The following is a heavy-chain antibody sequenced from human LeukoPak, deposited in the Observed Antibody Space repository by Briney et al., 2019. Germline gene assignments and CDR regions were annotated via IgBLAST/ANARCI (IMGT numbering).Heavy chain of an antibody. V-gene: IGHV3-21*01. CDR3: ARDTMIVVVITGEFDY. CDR2: ISSSSSYI. J-gene: IGHJ4*02. CDR1: GFTFSSYN. Sequence: GGSLRLSCAASGFTFSSYNMNWVRQAPGKGLEWVSFISSSSSYIYYADSVKGRFTISRDNAKNSLYLQMNSLRAEDTAVYYCARDTMIVVVITGEFDYWGQGTLVTVSS. D-gene: IGHD3-22*01.